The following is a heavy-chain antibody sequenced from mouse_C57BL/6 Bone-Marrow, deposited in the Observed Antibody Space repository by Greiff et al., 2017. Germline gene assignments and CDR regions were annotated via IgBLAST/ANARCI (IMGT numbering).Heavy chain of an antibody. CDR1: GYTFTDYY. CDR3: AGPFDY. CDR2: IYPGSGNT. J-gene: IGHJ2*01. Sequence: VKLQQSGAELVRPGASVKLSCKASGYTFTDYYINWVKQRPGQGLEWIARIYPGSGNTYYNEKFKGKATLTAEKSSSTAYMQLSSLTSEDSAVYFCAGPFDYWGQGTTLTVSS. V-gene: IGHV1-76*01.